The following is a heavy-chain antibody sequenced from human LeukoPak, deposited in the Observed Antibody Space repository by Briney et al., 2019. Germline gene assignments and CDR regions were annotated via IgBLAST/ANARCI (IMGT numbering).Heavy chain of an antibody. Sequence: PGRSLRLSCAASGFTFSSYAMHWVRQAPGKGLEWVAVISYDGSNKYYADSVKGRFTISRDNSKNTLYLQMNGQTVEDTAVYYCVRDVDIWGQGTLVTVSS. CDR3: VRDVDI. V-gene: IGHV3-30-3*01. D-gene: IGHD5-24*01. CDR2: ISYDGSNK. J-gene: IGHJ4*02. CDR1: GFTFSSYA.